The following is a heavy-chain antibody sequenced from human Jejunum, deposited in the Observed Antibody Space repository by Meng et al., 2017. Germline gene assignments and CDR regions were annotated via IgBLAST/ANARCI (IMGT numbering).Heavy chain of an antibody. CDR1: GYTLNGFY. V-gene: IGHV1-2*06. D-gene: IGHD5-24*01. CDR3: AGRSYNYDDYFDF. J-gene: IGHJ4*02. Sequence: QVQMEQSGAEERKPGASEKVSCRASGYTLNGFYMHWVRQATGQGLEWMGRINTNTGGTNYAQNFKGSITLTRDTSTVYMEVNRLRSDDTAMYYCAGRSYNYDDYFDFWGRGTLVTVSS. CDR2: INTNTGGT.